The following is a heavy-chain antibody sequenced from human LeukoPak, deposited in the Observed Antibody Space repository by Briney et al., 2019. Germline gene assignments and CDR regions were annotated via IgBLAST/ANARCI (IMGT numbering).Heavy chain of an antibody. D-gene: IGHD5-12*01. J-gene: IGHJ4*02. V-gene: IGHV3-30*04. CDR2: MSYDGSHK. CDR1: GFSFISYT. CDR3: ASDVGGYAFDY. Sequence: PGRSLRLSCVASGFSFISYTMHWVRQAPGKGLEWVAVMSYDGSHKYLADSVKGRFTISRDNSKNTLYLQMNSLRVEDTAIYYCASDVGGYAFDYWGQGTLVTVSS.